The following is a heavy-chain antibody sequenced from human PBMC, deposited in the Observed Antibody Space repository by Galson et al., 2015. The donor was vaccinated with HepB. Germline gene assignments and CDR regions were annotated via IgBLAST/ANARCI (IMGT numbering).Heavy chain of an antibody. Sequence: WSWIRQPPGKGLEWIGDIWHTVTTNYNPSLQSRLTMSLDRSKKQFSLNLTSVSAADTAVYYCAKGRRAGSSSSWYNYWGQGILVTVSS. V-gene: IGHV4-4*02. CDR3: AKGRRAGSSSSWYNY. J-gene: IGHJ4*02. CDR2: IWHTVTT. D-gene: IGHD2-2*02.